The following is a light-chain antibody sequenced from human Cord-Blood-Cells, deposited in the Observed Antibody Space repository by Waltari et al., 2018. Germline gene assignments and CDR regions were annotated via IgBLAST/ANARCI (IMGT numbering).Light chain of an antibody. CDR3: SSYTSSSTYV. Sequence: QSALTQPASASGSPGQSLTISCTGTSSDVGGTNYVSWYQQHPGKAPKLMIYEVSNRPSGVSNRFSGSKSGNTASLTISGLQAEDEADYYCSSYTSSSTYVFGTGTKVTVL. V-gene: IGLV2-14*01. CDR2: EVS. J-gene: IGLJ1*01. CDR1: SSDVGGTNY.